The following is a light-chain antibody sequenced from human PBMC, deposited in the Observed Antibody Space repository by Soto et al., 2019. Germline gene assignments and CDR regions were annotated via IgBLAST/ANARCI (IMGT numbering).Light chain of an antibody. V-gene: IGLV4-69*01. CDR3: QTWGTGVV. CDR1: SGHSSYA. CDR2: LNSDGSH. J-gene: IGLJ2*01. Sequence: QPVLTQSPSASASLGASVKLTCTLSSGHSSYAIAWHQQQPEKGPRYLMKLNSDGSHCKGDGIPDRFSGSSSGAERYLTISSLQSEDEADYYCQTWGTGVVFGGGTQLTVL.